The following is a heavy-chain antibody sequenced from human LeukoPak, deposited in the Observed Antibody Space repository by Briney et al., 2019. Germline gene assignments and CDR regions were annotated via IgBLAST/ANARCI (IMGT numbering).Heavy chain of an antibody. J-gene: IGHJ3*02. V-gene: IGHV4-30-2*01. CDR1: GGSISSGGYS. CDR3: ASTLTDHHAFDI. Sequence: PSETLSLTCTVSGGSISSGGYSWSWIRQPPGKGLEWIGYIYHSGSTYYNPSLKSRVTISVDRSKNQFSLKLSSVTAADTAVYYCASTLTDHHAFDIWGQGTMVTVSS. CDR2: IYHSGST. D-gene: IGHD4-4*01.